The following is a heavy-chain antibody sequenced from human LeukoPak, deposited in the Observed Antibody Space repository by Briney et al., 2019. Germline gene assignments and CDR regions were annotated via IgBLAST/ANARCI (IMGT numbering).Heavy chain of an antibody. J-gene: IGHJ3*02. CDR3: ARQGEREMATTTIAFDI. Sequence: KASETLSLTCTVSGGSISSSSYYWGWIRQPPGKGLEWIGSIYYSGGTYYNPSLKSRVTISVDTSKNQFSLKLSSVTAADTAVYYCARQGEREMATTTIAFDIWGQGTMVTVSS. V-gene: IGHV4-39*01. CDR2: IYYSGGT. CDR1: GGSISSSSYY. D-gene: IGHD5-24*01.